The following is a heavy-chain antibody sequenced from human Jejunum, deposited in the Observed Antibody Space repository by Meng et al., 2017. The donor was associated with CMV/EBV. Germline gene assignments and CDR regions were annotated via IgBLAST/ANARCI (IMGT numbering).Heavy chain of an antibody. Sequence: ASGFTFSSYAMSWVRQATGKGLEWVSAISGSGGSTYYADSVKGRFTISRDNSKNTLYLQMNSLRAEDTAVYYCAKLGIAAAGTVDYWGQGTLVTVSS. V-gene: IGHV3-23*01. CDR1: GFTFSSYA. D-gene: IGHD6-13*01. J-gene: IGHJ4*02. CDR2: ISGSGGST. CDR3: AKLGIAAAGTVDY.